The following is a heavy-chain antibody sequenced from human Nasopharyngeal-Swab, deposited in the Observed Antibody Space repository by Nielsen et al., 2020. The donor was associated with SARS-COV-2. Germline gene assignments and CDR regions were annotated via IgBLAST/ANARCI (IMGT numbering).Heavy chain of an antibody. J-gene: IGHJ6*02. V-gene: IGHV1-3*01. Sequence: ASVKVSCKASGYTFTSYAMHWVRQAPGQRLEWMGWINAGNGNTKYSQKFQGRVTITRDTSASTAYMELSSLRSEDTAVYYCAVGKIAAGDYYYYYGMDVWGQGTTDTVSS. CDR2: INAGNGNT. CDR3: AVGKIAAGDYYYYYGMDV. CDR1: GYTFTSYA. D-gene: IGHD6-13*01.